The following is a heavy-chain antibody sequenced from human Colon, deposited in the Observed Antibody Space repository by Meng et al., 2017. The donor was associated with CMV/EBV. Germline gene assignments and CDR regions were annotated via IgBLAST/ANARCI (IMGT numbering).Heavy chain of an antibody. J-gene: IGHJ4*02. CDR1: GVTFSSYA. CDR2: IIPIFGTA. Sequence: SVKVSCKASGVTFSSYAISWVRQAPGQGLEWMGDIIPIFGTAYYVQKFQGRVTITTDESTNTAYMELSSLRSEDTAVYYCARGGYCSSTSCFGTDYWGQGTLVTVSS. CDR3: ARGGYCSSTSCFGTDY. D-gene: IGHD2-2*01. V-gene: IGHV1-69*05.